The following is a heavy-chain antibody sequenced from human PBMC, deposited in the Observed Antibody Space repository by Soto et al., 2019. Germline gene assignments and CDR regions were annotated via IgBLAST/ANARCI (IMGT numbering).Heavy chain of an antibody. CDR2: IYYSGST. J-gene: IGHJ6*02. Sequence: QVQLQESGPGLVKPSETLSLTCTVSGGSISSYYWSWIRQPPGKGLEWIGYIYYSGSTNYNPSLKSRVTISVDTSKNQFSLKLSSVTAADTAVYYSARGPGKGYDFWSGYYTAYYYYYGMDVWGQGTTVTVSS. V-gene: IGHV4-59*01. CDR1: GGSISSYY. D-gene: IGHD3-3*01. CDR3: ARGPGKGYDFWSGYYTAYYYYYGMDV.